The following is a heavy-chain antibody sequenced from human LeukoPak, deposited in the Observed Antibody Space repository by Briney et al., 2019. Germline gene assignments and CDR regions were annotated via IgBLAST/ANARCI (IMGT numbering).Heavy chain of an antibody. J-gene: IGHJ3*02. V-gene: IGHV3-74*01. Sequence: GGSLRLSCAASGFTFSKYWLHWLRQAPGKGLVWVSRINPDDKSASYADSVKGRFTIARDDARKTLYLQMDSLRAEDTAVYYCLTIVETTFDAFDIWGQGTMVTVSS. CDR1: GFTFSKYW. D-gene: IGHD2/OR15-2a*01. CDR3: LTIVETTFDAFDI. CDR2: INPDDKSA.